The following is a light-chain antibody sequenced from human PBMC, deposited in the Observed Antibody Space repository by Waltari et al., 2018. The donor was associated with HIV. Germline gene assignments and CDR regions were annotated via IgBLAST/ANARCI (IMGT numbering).Light chain of an antibody. V-gene: IGKV3-15*01. CDR2: GAS. Sequence: EIVMTQSPATLSVSPGERATLPCSASQSITTKLAWYQQTPGQDPRLLIYGASTTAPGIPDRFSGSGSGTEFTLTISSLQSEDFAIYYCQQYKNWPPWTFGQGTKVEI. J-gene: IGKJ1*01. CDR1: QSITTK. CDR3: QQYKNWPPWT.